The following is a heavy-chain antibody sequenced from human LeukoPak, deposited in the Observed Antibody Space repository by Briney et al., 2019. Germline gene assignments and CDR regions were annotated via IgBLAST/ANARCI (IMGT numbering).Heavy chain of an antibody. V-gene: IGHV1-18*01. J-gene: IGHJ4*02. CDR2: ISAYNGNT. Sequence: ASVKVSCKASGYTFTSYGISWVRQAPGQGLEWMGWISAYNGNTNYAQKLQGRVTMTTDTSTSTAYMELRNLRYDDTAVYYCAKEMERAPRLITSGGVIGQISDYWGQGTLVTVSS. CDR3: AKEMERAPRLITSGGVIGQISDY. CDR1: GYTFTSYG. D-gene: IGHD3-16*02.